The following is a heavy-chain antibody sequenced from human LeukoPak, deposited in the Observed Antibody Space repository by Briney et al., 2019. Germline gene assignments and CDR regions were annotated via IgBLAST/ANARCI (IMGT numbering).Heavy chain of an antibody. CDR2: ISSSSSYI. V-gene: IGHV3-21*01. CDR1: GFTFSSYS. J-gene: IGHJ4*02. D-gene: IGHD6-6*01. CDR3: ARDGASSQSLTLFDY. Sequence: GGSLRLSCAASGFTFSSYSMNWVRQAPGKGLEWVSSISSSSSYIYYADSVKGRFTISRDNAKNSLYLQMNSLRAEDTAVYHCARDGASSQSLTLFDYWGQGTLVTVSS.